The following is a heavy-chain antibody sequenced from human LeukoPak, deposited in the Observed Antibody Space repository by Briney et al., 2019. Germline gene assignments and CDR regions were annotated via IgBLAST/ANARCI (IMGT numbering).Heavy chain of an antibody. Sequence: GGSLRLSCAASGFTFDDYAMHWVRQAPGKGLEWVSGISWNSGSIGYADSVKGRFTISRDNAKNSLYLQMNSLRAEDTALYYCAKGGRRYYDSGGYYFDYWGQGTLVTVSS. CDR1: GFTFDDYA. D-gene: IGHD3-22*01. J-gene: IGHJ4*02. V-gene: IGHV3-9*01. CDR2: ISWNSGSI. CDR3: AKGGRRYYDSGGYYFDY.